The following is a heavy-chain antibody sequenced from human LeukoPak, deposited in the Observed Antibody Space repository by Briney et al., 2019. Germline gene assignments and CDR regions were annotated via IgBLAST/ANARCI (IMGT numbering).Heavy chain of an antibody. Sequence: GASVKVSCKASGDTFTTPHMHWVRQAPGQGLEWMGKINPSGGSTTYAQQFQGRVSMTRDLSMSTVYMELSSLRSEDTAVYYCVRNLMQFTGLAYWGQGTLVTVSS. V-gene: IGHV1-46*01. D-gene: IGHD2-8*02. CDR3: VRNLMQFTGLAY. CDR1: GDTFTTPH. CDR2: INPSGGST. J-gene: IGHJ4*02.